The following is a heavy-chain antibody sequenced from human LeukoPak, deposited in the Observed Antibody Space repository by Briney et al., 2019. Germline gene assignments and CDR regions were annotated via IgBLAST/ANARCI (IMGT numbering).Heavy chain of an antibody. D-gene: IGHD3-16*02. Sequence: GGSLRLSCAVSGFTFSSYWMNWVRQAPGKGLEWVANIKQDGSEKYYVDSVKGRFTISRDNAKNSLYLQMNSLRAEDTAVYYCARGPYDYVWGSYRLEYFQHWGQGTLVTVSS. CDR1: GFTFSSYW. V-gene: IGHV3-7*01. CDR2: IKQDGSEK. CDR3: ARGPYDYVWGSYRLEYFQH. J-gene: IGHJ1*01.